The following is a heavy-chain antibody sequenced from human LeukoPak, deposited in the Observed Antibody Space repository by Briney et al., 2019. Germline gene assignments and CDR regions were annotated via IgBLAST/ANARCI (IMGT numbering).Heavy chain of an antibody. CDR1: GGTFSSYT. CDR3: ARDQPDAFDI. Sequence: ASVKVPCKASGGTFSSYTISWVRQATGQGLEWMGWMNPNSGNTGYAQKFQGRVTMTRNTSISTAYMELSSLRSEDTAVYYCARDQPDAFDIWGQGTMVTVSS. V-gene: IGHV1-8*02. CDR2: MNPNSGNT. J-gene: IGHJ3*02.